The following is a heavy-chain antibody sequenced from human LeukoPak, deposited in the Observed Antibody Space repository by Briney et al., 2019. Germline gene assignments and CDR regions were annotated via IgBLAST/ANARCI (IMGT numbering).Heavy chain of an antibody. V-gene: IGHV3-30*03. CDR2: ISYDGSNK. CDR1: GFTFSSYG. CDR3: ASSITIFGVVQGYFDY. J-gene: IGHJ4*02. D-gene: IGHD3-3*01. Sequence: GGSLRLSCAASGFTFSSYGMHWVRQAPGKGLEWVAVISYDGSNKYYADSVKGRFTISRDNSKNTLYLQMNSLRAEDTAVYYCASSITIFGVVQGYFDYWGQGTLVTVSS.